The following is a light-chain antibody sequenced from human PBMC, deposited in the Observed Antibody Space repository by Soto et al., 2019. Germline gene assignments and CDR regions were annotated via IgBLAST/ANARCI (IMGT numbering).Light chain of an antibody. J-gene: IGKJ3*01. V-gene: IGKV1-5*03. CDR1: HSISTW. CDR2: KAS. CDR3: QQYNNPFT. Sequence: DIQMTQSPSTLSASVGDRVTITCRASHSISTWLAWYQQKPGKAPKLLIYKASSLESGVPSRFSGSGFGTEILITSSSLHADFFATYCCQQYNNPFTFGPGTKVNIK.